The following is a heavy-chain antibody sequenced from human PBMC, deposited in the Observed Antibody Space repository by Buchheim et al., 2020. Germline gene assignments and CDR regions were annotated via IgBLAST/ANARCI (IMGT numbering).Heavy chain of an antibody. CDR3: ARGSPMVF. CDR1: GGSISRGSYY. J-gene: IGHJ4*02. D-gene: IGHD3-10*01. CDR2: IYPSGST. V-gene: IGHV4-61*02. Sequence: QVQLQESGPGLVKPSQPLSLTCTVSGGSISRGSYYWTWIRQPAGKGLEWIGRIYPSGSTNYNPPLKSRVTISVDTSKNPISLKLSSVTAADTAMYYCARGSPMVFWGQGTL.